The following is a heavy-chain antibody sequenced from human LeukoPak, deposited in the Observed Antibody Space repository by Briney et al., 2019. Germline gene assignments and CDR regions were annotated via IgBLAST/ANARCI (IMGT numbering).Heavy chain of an antibody. D-gene: IGHD6-13*01. J-gene: IGHJ4*02. CDR3: TRDLNPYSSSWYITWY. CDR1: GFTFGDYA. CDR2: IRTKAYAGTT. V-gene: IGHV3-49*04. Sequence: PGGSLRLSCTTSGFTFGDYAMSWVRQAPGKGLEWVGFIRTKAYAGTTEYAASVKGRFTISRDDSKSIAYLQMNSLKTEDTAVYYCTRDLNPYSSSWYITWYWGQGTLVTVSS.